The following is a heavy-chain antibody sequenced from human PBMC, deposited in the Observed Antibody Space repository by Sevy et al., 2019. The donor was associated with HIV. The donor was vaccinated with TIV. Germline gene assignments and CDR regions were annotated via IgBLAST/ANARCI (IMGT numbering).Heavy chain of an antibody. CDR3: ARGDVLWFGESTPFDY. CDR2: IYHSGST. D-gene: IGHD3-10*01. CDR1: GYSISSGYY. Sequence: SETLSLTCAVSGYSISSGYYWGWIRQPPGKGLEWIGSIYHSGSTYYNPSLKSRVTISVDTSKNQFSLKLSSVTAADTAVYYCARGDVLWFGESTPFDYWGQGTLVTVSS. J-gene: IGHJ4*02. V-gene: IGHV4-38-2*01.